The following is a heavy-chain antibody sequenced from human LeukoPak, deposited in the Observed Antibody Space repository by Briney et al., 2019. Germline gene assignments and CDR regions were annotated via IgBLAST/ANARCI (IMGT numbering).Heavy chain of an antibody. Sequence: GGSLRLSCAASGFTFSSYAMQWVRPTPGKGLEWVAVISYDGSNKYYADSLKSRFTISRDNFKNTLYMQMNSLRAEDTAVYYCAREATVTIFEDYYSDMDVWGQGTTVTVSS. D-gene: IGHD4-17*01. CDR3: AREATVTIFEDYYSDMDV. CDR2: ISYDGSNK. J-gene: IGHJ6*02. V-gene: IGHV3-30-3*01. CDR1: GFTFSSYA.